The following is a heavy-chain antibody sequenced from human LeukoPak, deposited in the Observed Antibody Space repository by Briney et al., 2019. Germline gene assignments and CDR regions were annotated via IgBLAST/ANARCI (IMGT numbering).Heavy chain of an antibody. D-gene: IGHD1-14*01. CDR3: AREPGPGDYDY. Sequence: SETLSLTCTVSGGSISSSSYYWGWIRQPPGKGLEWIGSIYYSGSTYYNPSLKSRVTISVDTSKNQFSLKLSSVTAADTAVYYCAREPGPGDYDYWGQGTLVTVSS. CDR2: IYYSGST. J-gene: IGHJ4*02. V-gene: IGHV4-39*07. CDR1: GGSISSSSYY.